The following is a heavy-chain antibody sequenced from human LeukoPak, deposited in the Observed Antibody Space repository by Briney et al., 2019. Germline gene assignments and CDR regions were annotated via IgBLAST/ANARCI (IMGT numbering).Heavy chain of an antibody. Sequence: ASVKVSCKASGYTFTGYYMHWVRQAPGQGLEWMGWINPNSGGTNYAQKFQGRATMPRDTPISTAYMDLSRLRSDDTPVNYCAREGRLGELSLSDYCGQGALVTVSS. CDR1: GYTFTGYY. V-gene: IGHV1-2*02. J-gene: IGHJ4*02. D-gene: IGHD3-16*02. CDR2: INPNSGGT. CDR3: AREGRLGELSLSDY.